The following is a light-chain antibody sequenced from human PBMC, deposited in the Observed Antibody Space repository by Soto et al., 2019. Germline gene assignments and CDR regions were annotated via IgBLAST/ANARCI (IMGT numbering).Light chain of an antibody. Sequence: IPMTQSPATLSVSPGERATLSCRASQSVSRNLAWYQQKPGQAPRLLIYGASTRATGIPARFSGSGSGTEFTLTISSLQSEDFAVYYCLQYNNWWTFGQGTKVEIK. CDR2: GAS. V-gene: IGKV3-15*01. CDR1: QSVSRN. CDR3: LQYNNWWT. J-gene: IGKJ1*01.